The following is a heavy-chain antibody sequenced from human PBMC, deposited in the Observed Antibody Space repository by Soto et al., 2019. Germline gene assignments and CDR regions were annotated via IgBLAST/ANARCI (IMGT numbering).Heavy chain of an antibody. J-gene: IGHJ6*02. V-gene: IGHV4-34*01. CDR2: INHSGST. CDR1: GGTFSGYY. Sequence: ETLSLTCAVYGGTFSGYYWSWNRQPPGKGLEWIGEINHSGSTNYNPSLKSRVTISVDTSKNQFSLKLSSVTAADTAVYYCARHRIGDFPHYYYYGMDVWGQGTTVTVSS. D-gene: IGHD2-21*02. CDR3: ARHRIGDFPHYYYYGMDV.